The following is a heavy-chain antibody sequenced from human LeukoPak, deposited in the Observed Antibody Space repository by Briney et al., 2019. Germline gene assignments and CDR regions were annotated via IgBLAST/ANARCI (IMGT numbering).Heavy chain of an antibody. J-gene: IGHJ4*02. CDR2: IYYSGST. CDR3: ARVWSGDRDY. CDR1: GGSISSSTYY. D-gene: IGHD3-3*01. V-gene: IGHV4-39*01. Sequence: PSETLSLTCTVPGGSISSSTYYWGWIRQPPGKGLEWIGTIYYSGSTDYNPSLKSRVTISVDTSKNQFSLKLSSVTAADTAVYYCARVWSGDRDYWGQGTLVTVSS.